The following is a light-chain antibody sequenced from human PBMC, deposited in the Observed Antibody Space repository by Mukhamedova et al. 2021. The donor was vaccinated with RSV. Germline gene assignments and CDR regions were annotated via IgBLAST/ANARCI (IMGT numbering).Light chain of an antibody. V-gene: IGLV4-69*01. Sequence: GHSSYAIAWHQQQPEKGPRYLMKLNSDGSHSKGDGIPDRFSGSSSGAERYLTISSLQSEDEADYYCQTWGTGILVVFGGGTKLTVL. J-gene: IGLJ2*01. CDR1: GHSSYA. CDR3: QTWGTGILVV. CDR2: LNSDGSH.